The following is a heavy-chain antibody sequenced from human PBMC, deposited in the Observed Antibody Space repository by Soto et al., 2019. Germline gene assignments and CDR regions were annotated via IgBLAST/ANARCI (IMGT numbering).Heavy chain of an antibody. CDR3: ARAYCSSTSCSNMDV. V-gene: IGHV1-3*01. CDR2: INAGNGNT. D-gene: IGHD2-2*01. J-gene: IGHJ6*02. CDR1: GYTFTSYA. Sequence: ASVKVSCKASGYTFTSYAMHSVRQAPGQRLEWMGWINAGNGNTKYSQKFQGRVTITRDTSASTAYMELSSLRSEDTAVYYCARAYCSSTSCSNMDVWGQGTTVTVSS.